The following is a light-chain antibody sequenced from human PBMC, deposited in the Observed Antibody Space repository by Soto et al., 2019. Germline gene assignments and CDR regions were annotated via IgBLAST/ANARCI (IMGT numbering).Light chain of an antibody. Sequence: QLVLTQSSSASASLGSSVKLTCTLSSGHSTYSIAWHQQQPGKAPRFLMKVERSGSYNKGSGVPDHFSGSSSGADRYLSISNLQFEDEADYYCETWDSNSWVFGGGTKLTVL. V-gene: IGLV4-60*02. CDR1: SGHSTYS. CDR3: ETWDSNSWV. CDR2: VERSGSY. J-gene: IGLJ3*02.